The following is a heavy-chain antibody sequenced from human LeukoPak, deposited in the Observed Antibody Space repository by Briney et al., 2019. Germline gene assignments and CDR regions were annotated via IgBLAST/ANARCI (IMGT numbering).Heavy chain of an antibody. CDR3: ARGGYSGAFDI. J-gene: IGHJ3*02. CDR2: ISSSSSYI. D-gene: IGHD5-18*01. CDR1: GFTFSNYG. V-gene: IGHV3-21*01. Sequence: PGGSLRLSCAASGFTFSNYGMHWVRQAPGKGLEWVSSISSSSSYIYYADSVKGRFTISRDNAKNSLYLQMNSLRAEDTSVYYCARGGYSGAFDIWGQGTMVTVSS.